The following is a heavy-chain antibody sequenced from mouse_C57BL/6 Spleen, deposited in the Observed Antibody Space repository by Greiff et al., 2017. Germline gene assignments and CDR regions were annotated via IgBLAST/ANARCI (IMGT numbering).Heavy chain of an antibody. D-gene: IGHD4-1*01. V-gene: IGHV14-4*01. CDR2: IDPENGDT. Sequence: VQLQQSGAELVRPGASVTLSCTASGFNIKDDYMHWVKQRPEQGLEWIGWIDPENGDTVYASKFQGKATITADTSSNTAYLQLSSLTSEDTAVYYCTTRLTGNAYWGQGTLVTVSA. CDR1: GFNIKDDY. J-gene: IGHJ3*01. CDR3: TTRLTGNAY.